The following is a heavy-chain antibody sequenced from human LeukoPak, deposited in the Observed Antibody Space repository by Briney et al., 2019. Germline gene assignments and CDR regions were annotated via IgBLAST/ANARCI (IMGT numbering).Heavy chain of an antibody. V-gene: IGHV1-46*01. CDR1: GYTFTSYY. CDR3: ARDLIAAALDY. J-gene: IGHJ4*02. D-gene: IGHD6-13*01. CDR2: INPSGGST. Sequence: ASVKVSCKASGYTFTSYYMRWVRQAPGQGLEWMGIINPSGGSTSYAQKFQGRVTMTRDTSTSTVYMELSSLRSEDTAVYYCARDLIAAALDYWGQGTLVTVSS.